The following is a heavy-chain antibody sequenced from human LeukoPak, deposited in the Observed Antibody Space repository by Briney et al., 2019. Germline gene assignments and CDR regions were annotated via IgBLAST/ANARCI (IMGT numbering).Heavy chain of an antibody. CDR3: ARRGSGNYSPFDY. V-gene: IGHV4-59*08. CDR2: IYYIGTT. Sequence: SETLSLTCTVSGGSISSYYWSWIRQPSGKGLEWIGYIYYIGTTNYNPSLKSRVTISVDTSKNQFSLKLSSVTAADTAVYYCARRGSGNYSPFDYWGQGTLVTVSS. J-gene: IGHJ4*02. CDR1: GGSISSYY. D-gene: IGHD1-26*01.